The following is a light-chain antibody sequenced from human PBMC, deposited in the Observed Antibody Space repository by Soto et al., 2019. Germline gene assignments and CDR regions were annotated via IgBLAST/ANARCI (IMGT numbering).Light chain of an antibody. CDR3: NSYAGSNNLGV. CDR1: SSDVGAYNY. V-gene: IGLV2-8*01. J-gene: IGLJ3*02. CDR2: EVS. Sequence: QSALTQPPSASGSPGQSVAISCTGTSSDVGAYNYVSWYQQHPGKAPKLMIYEVSKRPSGVPDRFSGSKSGNTASLTVSGLQAEDEADYYFNSYAGSNNLGVFGGGTKLTVL.